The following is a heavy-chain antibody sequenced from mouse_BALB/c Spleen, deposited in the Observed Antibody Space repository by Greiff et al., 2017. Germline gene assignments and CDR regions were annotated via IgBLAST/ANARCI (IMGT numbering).Heavy chain of an antibody. CDR2: INPYNGDT. D-gene: IGHD2-2*01. V-gene: IGHV1-20*02. CDR3: ARGGGYGDY. Sequence: VQLQQSGPELVKPGASVKISCKASGYSFTGYFMNWVMQSHGKSLEWIGRINPYNGDTFYNQKFKGKATLTVDKSSSTAHMELRSLASEDSAVYYCARGGGYGDYWGQGTTLTVSS. J-gene: IGHJ2*01. CDR1: GYSFTGYF.